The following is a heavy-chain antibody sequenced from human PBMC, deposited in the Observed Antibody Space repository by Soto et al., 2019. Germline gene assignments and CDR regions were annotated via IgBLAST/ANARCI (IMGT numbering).Heavy chain of an antibody. Sequence: VKVSCKASGYTFTTFGISWVRQAPGQGLEWVGWISPHNFNTNYAQKFRGRVTLTTEKSTNTAYMDLRSLTSDDTAVYYCAREMPSTAAAYFYYGLNVWGQGTSVTVSS. CDR3: AREMPSTAAAYFYYGLNV. CDR2: ISPHNFNT. V-gene: IGHV1-18*01. J-gene: IGHJ6*02. CDR1: GYTFTTFG. D-gene: IGHD6-13*01.